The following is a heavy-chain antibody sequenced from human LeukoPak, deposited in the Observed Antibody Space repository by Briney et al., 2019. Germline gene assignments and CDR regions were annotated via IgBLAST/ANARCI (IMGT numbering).Heavy chain of an antibody. V-gene: IGHV3-23*01. D-gene: IGHD3-10*01. J-gene: IGHJ6*02. CDR2: ISGNGGST. Sequence: GGSLRLSCAASGFTFSSYAMSWVRQAPGKGLEWVSAISGNGGSTYYADSVKGRFTISRDNSKNTLYLQMNSLRAEDTAVYYCAKDQVTMVRGVSYYYYYGMDVWGQGTTVTVSS. CDR3: AKDQVTMVRGVSYYYYYGMDV. CDR1: GFTFSSYA.